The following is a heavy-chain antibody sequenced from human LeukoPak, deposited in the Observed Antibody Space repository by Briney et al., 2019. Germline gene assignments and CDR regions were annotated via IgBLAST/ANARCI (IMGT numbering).Heavy chain of an antibody. V-gene: IGHV3-7*01. CDR2: INQDGSEK. CDR3: ARDHVVDGLVFDY. Sequence: GGSLRLSCAASGFIFSTYWMSWVRQAPGKGLEWVANINQDGSEKYYVDSVRGRFTISRDNAKNSLYLQMNSLRVEDTAVYYCARDHVVDGLVFDYWGQGALVTVSS. CDR1: GFIFSTYW. D-gene: IGHD2-15*01. J-gene: IGHJ4*02.